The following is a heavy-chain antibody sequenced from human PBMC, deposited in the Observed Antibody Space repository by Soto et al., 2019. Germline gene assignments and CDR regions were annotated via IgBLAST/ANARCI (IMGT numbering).Heavy chain of an antibody. CDR2: ISWDGGST. D-gene: IGHD3-22*01. J-gene: IGHJ6*02. Sequence: EVQLVESGGVVVQPGGSLRLSCAASGFTFDDYAMHWVRQAPGKGLEWVSLISWDGGSTYYADSVKGRFTISRDNSKNSLYLQMNSLRAEDTALYYCAKDMGGEMYYYDSSGYYSAYGMDVWGQGTTVTVSS. CDR1: GFTFDDYA. V-gene: IGHV3-43D*04. CDR3: AKDMGGEMYYYDSSGYYSAYGMDV.